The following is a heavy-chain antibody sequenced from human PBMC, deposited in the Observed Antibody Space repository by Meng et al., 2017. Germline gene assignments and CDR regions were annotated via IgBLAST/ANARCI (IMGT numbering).Heavy chain of an antibody. Sequence: SETLSLTCTVSGGSISSYYWSWIRQPPGKGLEWIGYIYYSGSTNYNPSLKSRVTISVDTSKNQFSLKLSSVTAADTAVYYCARVPTINYYDSSGYEDDWGQGTLVTVSS. CDR1: GGSISSYY. CDR3: ARVPTINYYDSSGYEDD. J-gene: IGHJ4*02. CDR2: IYYSGST. D-gene: IGHD3-22*01. V-gene: IGHV4-59*01.